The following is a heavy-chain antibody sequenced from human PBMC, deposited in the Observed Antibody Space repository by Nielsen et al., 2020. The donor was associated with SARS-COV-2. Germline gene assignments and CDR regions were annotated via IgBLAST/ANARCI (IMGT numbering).Heavy chain of an antibody. CDR1: GFSFSSYA. V-gene: IGHV3-23*01. CDR2: IGTTGDKT. Sequence: GGSLRLSCAASGFSFSSYAMTWVRQAPGKGLEWVSSIGTTGDKTFYVDSVKGRFTISRDNSKNTMYLQMNSLRAEDTAVYYCARDPRYRSGVWGQGTTVTVSS. J-gene: IGHJ6*02. D-gene: IGHD6-25*01. CDR3: ARDPRYRSGV.